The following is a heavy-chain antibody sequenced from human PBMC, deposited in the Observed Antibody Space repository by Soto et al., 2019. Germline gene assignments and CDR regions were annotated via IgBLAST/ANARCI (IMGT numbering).Heavy chain of an antibody. J-gene: IGHJ6*02. CDR2: LTGSGGTT. CDR3: VKERADFVTVPHATSGMDV. D-gene: IGHD2-15*01. Sequence: DVQLLESGGGLVQPGGSLRLSCIASGVTFSTYAMSWVRQAPGKGLEWVSGLTGSGGTTFYADSVKGRFTISRDNSNNTLYLQVNTLTVDDTAVYYCVKERADFVTVPHATSGMDVWGPGTTVTVSS. V-gene: IGHV3-23*01. CDR1: GVTFSTYA.